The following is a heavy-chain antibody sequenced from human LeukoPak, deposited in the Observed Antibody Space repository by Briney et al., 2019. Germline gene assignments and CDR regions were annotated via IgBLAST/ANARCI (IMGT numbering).Heavy chain of an antibody. CDR1: GFTFSAFG. CDR2: LSYDGTNK. D-gene: IGHD3-10*01. J-gene: IGHJ4*02. V-gene: IGHV3-30*18. Sequence: GGSLRLSCAASGFTFSAFGMHWVRQAPGKGLEWVAVLSYDGTNKYYADSVKGRFTISRDNSKNTLYLQMNSLRAEDTAVYYCAKDRWYGSGSYYILDYWGQGTLVTVSS. CDR3: AKDRWYGSGSYYILDY.